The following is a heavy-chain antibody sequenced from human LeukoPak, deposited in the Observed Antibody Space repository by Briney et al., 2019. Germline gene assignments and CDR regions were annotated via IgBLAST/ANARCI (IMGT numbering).Heavy chain of an antibody. J-gene: IGHJ6*03. Sequence: SVKVSCKASGGTFSSYAISWVRQAPGQGLEWMGGIIPIFGTANYAQKFQGRVTITTDESTSTAYMELSSLRSEDTAVYYCARERYNWNYPEFYMDVWGKGTTVTVSS. D-gene: IGHD1-7*01. CDR3: ARERYNWNYPEFYMDV. V-gene: IGHV1-69*05. CDR1: GGTFSSYA. CDR2: IIPIFGTA.